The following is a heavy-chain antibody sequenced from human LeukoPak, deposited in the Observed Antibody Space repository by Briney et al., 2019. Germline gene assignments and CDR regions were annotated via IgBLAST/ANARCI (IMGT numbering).Heavy chain of an antibody. V-gene: IGHV1-8*03. J-gene: IGHJ4*02. D-gene: IGHD3-3*01. CDR2: MNPNSGNT. CDR1: GYTFTSYG. Sequence: GASVKVSCKASGYTFTSYGISWVRQAPGQGLEWMGWMNPNSGNTGYAQKFQGRVTITRNTSISTAYMELSSLRSEDTAVYYCARAHRYYDFWSGYPMPGYWGQGTLVTVSS. CDR3: ARAHRYYDFWSGYPMPGY.